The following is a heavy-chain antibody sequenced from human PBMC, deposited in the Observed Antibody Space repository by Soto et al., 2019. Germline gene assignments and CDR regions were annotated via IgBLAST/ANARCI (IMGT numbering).Heavy chain of an antibody. CDR2: IIPLFGKA. D-gene: IGHD2-8*01. CDR1: GGSLNNYA. J-gene: IGHJ4*02. Sequence: QMQLVQSGAEAKTPGSSVKVSCKASGGSLNNYAVSWVRQAPGQGLEWMGRIIPLFGKAVYARKLQGRVTLTADKYTNTAYMELSSLRSEDTAMYFCARDGSYCTNGVCFYYLDYWGQGTLVTVSS. CDR3: ARDGSYCTNGVCFYYLDY. V-gene: IGHV1-69*06.